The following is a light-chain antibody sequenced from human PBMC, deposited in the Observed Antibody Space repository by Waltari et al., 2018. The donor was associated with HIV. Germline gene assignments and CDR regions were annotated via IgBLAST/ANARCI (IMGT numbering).Light chain of an antibody. CDR2: EDD. J-gene: IGLJ2*01. CDR1: SSDIGGYEY. CDR3: SSYAGSDNYVV. V-gene: IGLV2-8*01. Sequence: QSALTQPPSASGSPGQSVTISCTGTSSDIGGYEYVSWYQQHPGKAPKFMIYEDDQRPSGVPDRFAGSKSGNTASLTVSGLQAEDEAYYYCSSYAGSDNYVVFGGGTKLTVL.